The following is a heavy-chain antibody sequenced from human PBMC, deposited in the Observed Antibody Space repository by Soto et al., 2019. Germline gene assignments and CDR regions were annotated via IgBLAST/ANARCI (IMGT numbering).Heavy chain of an antibody. J-gene: IGHJ4*02. CDR1: GFTFSSYA. CDR3: AKDYYRRYCSGGSCYGNFDY. D-gene: IGHD2-15*01. V-gene: IGHV3-23*01. CDR2: ISGSGGST. Sequence: GGSLRLSCAASGFTFSSYAMSWVRQAPGKGLEWVSAISGSGGSTYYADSVKGRFTISRDNSKNTLYLQMNSLRAEDTAVYYCAKDYYRRYCSGGSCYGNFDYWGQGTLVTVSS.